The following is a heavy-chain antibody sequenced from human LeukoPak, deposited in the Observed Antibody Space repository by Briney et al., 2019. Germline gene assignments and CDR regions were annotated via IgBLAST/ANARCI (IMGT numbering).Heavy chain of an antibody. CDR3: ARGRPYSASYYDSDY. CDR1: GGSISNYY. J-gene: IGHJ4*02. CDR2: IYASGST. D-gene: IGHD1-26*01. Sequence: SETLSLTCSVSGGSISNYYWSWIRQPAGKGLEWIGRIYASGSTNHNPSLKSRVTMSVDTSKNQFSLKLSSVTAADTATYYCARGRPYSASYYDSDYWGQGTLVTVSS. V-gene: IGHV4-4*07.